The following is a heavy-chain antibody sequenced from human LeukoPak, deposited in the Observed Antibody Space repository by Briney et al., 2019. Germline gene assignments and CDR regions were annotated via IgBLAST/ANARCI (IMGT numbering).Heavy chain of an antibody. D-gene: IGHD5-18*01. V-gene: IGHV3-23*01. CDR2: ISGSGGST. CDR1: GFTFSIYA. CDR3: AKETPEGVTFDY. J-gene: IGHJ4*02. Sequence: GGSPRLSCAASGFTFSIYAMSWVRQAPGKGLEWVSAISGSGGSTYYADSVKGRFIISRDNSKNTLFLQMSSLRAEDTAVYYCAKETPEGVTFDYWGQGTLVTVSS.